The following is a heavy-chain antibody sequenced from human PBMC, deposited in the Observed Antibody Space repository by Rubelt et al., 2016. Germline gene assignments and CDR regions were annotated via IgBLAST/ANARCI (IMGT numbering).Heavy chain of an antibody. V-gene: IGHV3-48*04. J-gene: IGHJ5*02. CDR1: GFTFSSYS. CDR2: ISSSSSPI. CDR3: ASLGYYYYDSSDFPRS. D-gene: IGHD3-22*01. Sequence: EVQLVESGGGLVQPGGSLRLSCAASGFTFSSYSMNWVRQAPGKGLEWVSYISSSSSPIYYADSVKGRFTISRDNAKNSLYLQMNSLRAEDTAVYYCASLGYYYYDSSDFPRSWGQGTLVTVSS.